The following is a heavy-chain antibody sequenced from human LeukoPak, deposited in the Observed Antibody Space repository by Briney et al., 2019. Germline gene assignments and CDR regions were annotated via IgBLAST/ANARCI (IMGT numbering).Heavy chain of an antibody. Sequence: GGSLQISCKGSGYSFTSYWIGWVRQMPGKGLEWMGIIYPGDSDTRYSPSFQGQVTISADKSISTAYLQWSSLKASDTAMYYCARQGAMDTAMVTQGDDALDIWGQGTMVTVSS. CDR3: ARQGAMDTAMVTQGDDALDI. CDR2: IYPGDSDT. CDR1: GYSFTSYW. D-gene: IGHD5-18*01. V-gene: IGHV5-51*01. J-gene: IGHJ3*02.